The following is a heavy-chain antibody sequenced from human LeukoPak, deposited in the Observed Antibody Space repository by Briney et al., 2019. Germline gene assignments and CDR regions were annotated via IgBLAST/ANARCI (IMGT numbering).Heavy chain of an antibody. V-gene: IGHV3-66*01. CDR1: GFTVSSNY. J-gene: IGHJ2*01. D-gene: IGHD4-23*01. CDR2: IYSGGST. Sequence: GGSLRLSCAASGFTVSSNYMSWARQAPGKGLEWVSVIYSGGSTYYADSVKGRFTISRDNSKNTLYLQMNSLRAEDTAVYYCARDSATTVVTSRGYFDLWGRGTLVTVSS. CDR3: ARDSATTVVTSRGYFDL.